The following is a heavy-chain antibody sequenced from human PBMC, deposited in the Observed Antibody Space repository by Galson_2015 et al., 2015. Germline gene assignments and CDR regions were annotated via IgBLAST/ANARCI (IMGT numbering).Heavy chain of an antibody. Sequence: SLRLPCAASGFTFSSYEMNWVRQARGKGLGWLSYISGGGETKYYADSVKGRFTISRDNAKNSLYLQMNGLRAEDTAVYYCAIFYSNLFDYWGQGTLVTVSS. J-gene: IGHJ4*02. CDR2: ISGGGETK. V-gene: IGHV3-48*03. CDR3: AIFYSNLFDY. CDR1: GFTFSSYE. D-gene: IGHD4-11*01.